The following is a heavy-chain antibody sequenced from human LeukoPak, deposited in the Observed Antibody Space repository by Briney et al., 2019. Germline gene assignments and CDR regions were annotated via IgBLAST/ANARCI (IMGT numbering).Heavy chain of an antibody. CDR2: VWYDGSNK. CDR1: GFTFTSYA. V-gene: IGHV3-33*01. CDR3: ARTYRRGWYYFDY. D-gene: IGHD6-19*01. Sequence: GRSLRLSCSASGFTFTSYAMHWVCQAPGKGLEWVAVVWYDGSNKYYADSVKGRFTISRDNAKSTVYLQMHSLRAEDTAVYYCARTYRRGWYYFDYWGQGTLVTVSS. J-gene: IGHJ4*02.